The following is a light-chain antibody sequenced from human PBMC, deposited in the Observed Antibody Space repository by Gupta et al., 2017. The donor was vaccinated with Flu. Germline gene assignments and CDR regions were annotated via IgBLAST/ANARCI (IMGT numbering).Light chain of an antibody. CDR3: QSYDNRLTASV. CDR1: GSNIGAGYD. Sequence: QSVLTQPPSVSGAPGPRVTISCTGRGSNIGAGYDVYWYQRLPGAAPKVLIYANTNRPSGVPYRFSGSRSGTSASLAITGLQAEDEADYFCQSYDNRLTASVFGGGTKLAVL. V-gene: IGLV1-40*01. J-gene: IGLJ2*01. CDR2: ANT.